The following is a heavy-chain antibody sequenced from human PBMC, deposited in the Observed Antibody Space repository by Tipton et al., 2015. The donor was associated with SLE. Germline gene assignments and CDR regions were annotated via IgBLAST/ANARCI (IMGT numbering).Heavy chain of an antibody. Sequence: QLVQSGAEVKKPGASVKVSCKASGYTFTSYGISWVRQAPGQGLEWMGWISAYNGNTNYAQKFQGRVTMTRDTSISTAYMELSRLRSDDTAVYYCARDLRDYYDSSGYDYWGQGTLVTVSS. CDR2: ISAYNGNT. D-gene: IGHD3-22*01. J-gene: IGHJ4*02. V-gene: IGHV1-18*01. CDR1: GYTFTSYG. CDR3: ARDLRDYYDSSGYDY.